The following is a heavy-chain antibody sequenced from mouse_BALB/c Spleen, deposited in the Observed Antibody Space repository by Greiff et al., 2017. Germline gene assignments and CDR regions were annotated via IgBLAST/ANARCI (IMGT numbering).Heavy chain of an antibody. J-gene: IGHJ4*01. V-gene: IGHV1-54*01. CDR1: GYAFTNYL. D-gene: IGHD2-3*01. CDR3: ARGDGYYGAMDY. Sequence: VKLMESGAELVRPGTSVKVSCKASGYAFTNYLIEWVKQRPGQGLEWIGVINPGSGGTNYNEKFKGKATLTADKSSSTAYMQLSSLTSDDSAVYFCARGDGYYGAMDYWGQGTSVTVSS. CDR2: INPGSGGT.